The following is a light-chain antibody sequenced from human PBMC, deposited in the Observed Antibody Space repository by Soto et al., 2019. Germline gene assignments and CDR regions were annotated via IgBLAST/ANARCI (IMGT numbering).Light chain of an antibody. CDR2: DVS. V-gene: IGKV3-11*01. CDR3: QQRSNWPRT. CDR1: QNISIY. J-gene: IGKJ1*01. Sequence: ILFTQSPGTLSLPPGARATLSCRASQNISIYLAWYQQKPGQAPRLLIYDVSNRATGIPARFSGSGSGTDFTLTISSLEPEDFAVYYCQQRSNWPRTFGQGTKVDIK.